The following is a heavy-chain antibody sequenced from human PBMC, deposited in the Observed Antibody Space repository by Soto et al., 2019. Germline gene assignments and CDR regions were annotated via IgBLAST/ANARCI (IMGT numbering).Heavy chain of an antibody. D-gene: IGHD5-12*01. CDR1: GDSISSDAYS. CDR3: ARAHIVASIPGPCWFDP. J-gene: IGHJ5*02. Sequence: TLSLTCAVSGDSISSDAYSWSWIRQPPGKGLEWIGYIYHSGRTNYHPSLKSRVTMSLDRSKNQFSLILDSVAAADTAVYYCARAHIVASIPGPCWFDPWGQGTLVTVSS. CDR2: IYHSGRT. V-gene: IGHV4-30-2*01.